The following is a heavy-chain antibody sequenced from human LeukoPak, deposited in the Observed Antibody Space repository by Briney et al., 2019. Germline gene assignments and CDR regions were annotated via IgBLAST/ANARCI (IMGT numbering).Heavy chain of an antibody. Sequence: GGSLRLSCAASGFTFSNYWMNWVRQAPGKGLEWVANIKGDGSEKSYVDSVKGRFTISRDNTKNSLSLQMNSLRAEDTAVYYYVRNERWGQGTLVTVSS. CDR2: IKGDGSEK. CDR1: GFTFSNYW. V-gene: IGHV3-7*01. CDR3: VRNER. J-gene: IGHJ4*02.